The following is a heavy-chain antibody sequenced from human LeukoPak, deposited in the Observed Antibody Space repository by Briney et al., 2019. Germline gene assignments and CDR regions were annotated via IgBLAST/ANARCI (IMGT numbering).Heavy chain of an antibody. D-gene: IGHD5-18*01. CDR1: GGSFSGYY. CDR2: INHSGST. V-gene: IGHV4-34*01. CDR3: ASIRGYSYGMGHP. J-gene: IGHJ5*02. Sequence: PSETLSLTCAVYGGSFSGYYWSWIRQPPGKGLEWIGEINHSGSTNYNPSLKSRVTISVDTSKNQFSLKLSSVTAADTAVYYCASIRGYSYGMGHPWGQGTLVTVSS.